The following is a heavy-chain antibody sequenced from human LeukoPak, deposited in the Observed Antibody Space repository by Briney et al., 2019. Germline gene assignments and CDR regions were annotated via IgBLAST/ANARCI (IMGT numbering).Heavy chain of an antibody. D-gene: IGHD5-24*01. CDR1: GGTFSSYA. V-gene: IGHV1-69*11. J-gene: IGHJ5*02. CDR2: IIPILGTA. CDR3: ARDGGGRRDGYNNWFDP. Sequence: SVKVSCKASGGTFSSYAISWVRQAPGQGLEWMGRIIPILGTANYAQKFQGRVTITTDESTSTAYMELSSLRSEDTAVYYCARDGGGRRDGYNNWFDPWGQGTLVTVSS.